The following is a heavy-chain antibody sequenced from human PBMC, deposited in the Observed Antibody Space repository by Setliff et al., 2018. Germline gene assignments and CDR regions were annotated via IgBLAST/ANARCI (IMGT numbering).Heavy chain of an antibody. Sequence: PSETLSLTCAVYGGSFSGYHWSWIRQPPGKGLEWIGEISHSGDPNYNPSLKSRVTISLDTSKNQFSLKLTSVTAADTAVYYCARHHAQYYSDSSGYYYEDWYFDLWGRGTLVTVSS. CDR3: ARHHAQYYSDSSGYYYEDWYFDL. J-gene: IGHJ2*01. D-gene: IGHD3-22*01. CDR2: ISHSGDP. CDR1: GGSFSGYH. V-gene: IGHV4-34*01.